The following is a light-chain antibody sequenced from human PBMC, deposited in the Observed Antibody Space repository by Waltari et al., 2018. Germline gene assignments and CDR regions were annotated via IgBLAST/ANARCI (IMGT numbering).Light chain of an antibody. CDR3: QQYYSTPRT. Sequence: DIVMTQSPDSLAVSLGERATINCKSSQRVLYSSNNKNYLAWYQQKPGQPPKLLIYWASTRKSGVPDRFSGSGSGTDFTLTISSLQAEDVAVYYCQQYYSTPRTFGQGTRLEIK. CDR1: QRVLYSSNNKNY. V-gene: IGKV4-1*01. J-gene: IGKJ5*01. CDR2: WAS.